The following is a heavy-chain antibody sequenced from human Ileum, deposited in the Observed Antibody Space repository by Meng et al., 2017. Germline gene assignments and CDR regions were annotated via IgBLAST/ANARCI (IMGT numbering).Heavy chain of an antibody. V-gene: IGHV4-4*02. J-gene: IGHJ5*01. D-gene: IGHD2-2*01. Sequence: QDQLRWPGQGLVRPSVARSPPCGAPAGSITGRTWWIWVRQAPGKGREWIGENYHSGSPNYNPSLKSRVTISVDESQNQFSLKLNSVTAADTAVYYCARVVGGPASMSGWFDPWGQGTLVTVSS. CDR2: NYHSGSP. CDR3: ARVVGGPASMSGWFDP. CDR1: AGSITGRTW.